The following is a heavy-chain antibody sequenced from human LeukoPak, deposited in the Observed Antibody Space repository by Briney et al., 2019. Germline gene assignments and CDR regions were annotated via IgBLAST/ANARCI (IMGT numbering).Heavy chain of an antibody. V-gene: IGHV3-48*03. J-gene: IGHJ4*02. CDR2: ISSSDSTI. CDR3: VTGRGVRPPFDY. D-gene: IGHD3-10*01. Sequence: GGSLRLSCAASGFTFSSYEMNWVRQAPGKGLEWVSYISSSDSTIYYADSVKGRFTISRDNAKNSLYLQMNSLRAEDTAVYYCVTGRGVRPPFDYWGQGTLVTVSS. CDR1: GFTFSSYE.